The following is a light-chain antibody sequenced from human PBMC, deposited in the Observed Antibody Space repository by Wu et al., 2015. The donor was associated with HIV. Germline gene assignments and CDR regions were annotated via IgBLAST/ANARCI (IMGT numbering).Light chain of an antibody. V-gene: IGKV3-15*01. CDR1: QSVSSN. CDR3: QQYNSSVT. Sequence: EIVMTQSPATLSVSPGERATLSCRASQSVSSNLAWYQQKPGQAPRLLIYGASTRATGIPARFSGSGSGTEFTLTISSLQPDDFAAYYCQQYNSSVTFGQGTKVEIK. CDR2: GAS. J-gene: IGKJ1*01.